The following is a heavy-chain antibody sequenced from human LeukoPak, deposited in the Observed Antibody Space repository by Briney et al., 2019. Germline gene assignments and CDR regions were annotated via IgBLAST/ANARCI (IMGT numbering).Heavy chain of an antibody. CDR2: VSVDNGQT. CDR3: ARVYLYTTGWSAAYYYCMDV. J-gene: IGHJ6*03. D-gene: IGHD3-16*02. Sequence: GASVKVSCKASTYISSDFGISWVRLAPGGSLEWMGWVSVDNGQTNYGHKFYGRVTMTMETSTNTASMELRGLRSDDTAIYYCARVYLYTTGWSAAYYYCMDVWGKGTTVIVSS. V-gene: IGHV1-18*01. CDR1: TYISSDFG.